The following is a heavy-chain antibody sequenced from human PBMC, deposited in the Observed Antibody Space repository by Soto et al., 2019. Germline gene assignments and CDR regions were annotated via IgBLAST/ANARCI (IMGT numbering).Heavy chain of an antibody. J-gene: IGHJ6*02. Sequence: QVQLVESGGGVVQPGRSLRLSCAASGFTFSSYGMHWVRQAPGKRLEWVAVISYDGSNKYYADSVKGRFTISRDNSKNTLYLQMNSLRAEDTAVYYCAKSTNSNGYYYYYGMDVWGQGTTVTVSS. CDR2: ISYDGSNK. V-gene: IGHV3-30*18. CDR3: AKSTNSNGYYYYYGMDV. D-gene: IGHD4-4*01. CDR1: GFTFSSYG.